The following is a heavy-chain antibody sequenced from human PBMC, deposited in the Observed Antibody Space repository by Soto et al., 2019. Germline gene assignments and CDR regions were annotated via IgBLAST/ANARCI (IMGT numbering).Heavy chain of an antibody. V-gene: IGHV3-30-3*01. CDR1: GFTFSSYA. J-gene: IGHJ5*01. CDR2: ISYDGSNK. CDR3: ARDRIYSSSWYDY. D-gene: IGHD6-13*01. Sequence: QVQLVESGGGVVQPGRSLRLSCAASGFTFSSYAMHWVRQAPGKGLEWVAVISYDGSNKYYADSVKGRFTISRDNSKNTLYLQMNSRRAEDTAVYYCARDRIYSSSWYDYWGHRNLVTVSS.